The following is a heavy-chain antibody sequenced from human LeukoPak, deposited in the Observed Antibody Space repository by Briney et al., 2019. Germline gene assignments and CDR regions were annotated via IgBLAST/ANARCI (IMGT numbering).Heavy chain of an antibody. V-gene: IGHV3-74*01. Sequence: PGGSLRLSCAASGFTFSSHWMHWVRQAPGKGLVWVSRMNTDGSSINYADSVKGRFTISRYNAKNTLYLQMNSLRAEDTAVYYCARGGEGHNGPGFNWGQGTLVTVSS. D-gene: IGHD2-8*01. J-gene: IGHJ4*02. CDR3: ARGGEGHNGPGFN. CDR1: GFTFSSHW. CDR2: MNTDGSSI.